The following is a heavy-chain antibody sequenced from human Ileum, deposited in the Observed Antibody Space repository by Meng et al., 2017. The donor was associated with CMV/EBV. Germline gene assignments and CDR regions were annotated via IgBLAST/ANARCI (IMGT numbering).Heavy chain of an antibody. CDR1: GGSIRSFY. Sequence: SETLSLTCTVSGGSIRSFYWSWVRQPPGKGLEWIGYIYYSGTTTYNPSLKSRVTISVDTSKNQFSLRLSTVTAADTAVYYCARAGDYGMAVWGQGTTVTVSS. CDR3: ARAGDYGMAV. J-gene: IGHJ6*02. D-gene: IGHD3-10*01. CDR2: IYYSGTT. V-gene: IGHV4-59*01.